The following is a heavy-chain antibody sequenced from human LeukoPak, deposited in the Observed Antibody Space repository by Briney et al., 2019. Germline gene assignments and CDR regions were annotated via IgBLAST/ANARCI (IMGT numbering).Heavy chain of an antibody. CDR1: GFTFSSYA. D-gene: IGHD3-3*01. CDR3: AKFLRFFGVVIMPAYYFDY. Sequence: PGGSLRLSCAASGFTFSSYAMSWVRQAPGKGLEWVSAISGSGGSTFYADSVKGRFTISRDNSKNTLYLQMNSLRAEDTAVYYCAKFLRFFGVVIMPAYYFDYWGQGTLVTVSS. V-gene: IGHV3-23*01. J-gene: IGHJ4*02. CDR2: ISGSGGST.